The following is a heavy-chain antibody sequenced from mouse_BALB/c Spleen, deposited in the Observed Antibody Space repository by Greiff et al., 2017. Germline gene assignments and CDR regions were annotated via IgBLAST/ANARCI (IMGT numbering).Heavy chain of an antibody. CDR3: ANEGGRLGLRGYFDY. CDR2: IDPENGNT. Sequence: VQLKQSGAELVRPGALVKLSCKASGFNIKDYYMHWVKQRPEQGLEWIGWIDPENGNTIYDPKFQGKASITADTSSNTAYLQLSRLTSEDTADYYAANEGGRLGLRGYFDYWGQGTTLTVSS. D-gene: IGHD3-1*01. CDR1: GFNIKDYY. J-gene: IGHJ2*01. V-gene: IGHV14-1*02.